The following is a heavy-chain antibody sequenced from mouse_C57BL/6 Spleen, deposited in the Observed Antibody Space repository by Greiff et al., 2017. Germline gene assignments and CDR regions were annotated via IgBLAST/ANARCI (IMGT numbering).Heavy chain of an antibody. Sequence: VQLQQPGAELVMPGASVQLSCKASGYTFTSYWMHWVKQRPGQGLEWIGEIDPSDSYTNYNQKFKGKSTLTVDQSSRTAYMQLSSLTSEDSAVYYCARWATGAMDYWGQGTSVTVSS. D-gene: IGHD3-1*01. CDR2: IDPSDSYT. V-gene: IGHV1-69*01. CDR3: ARWATGAMDY. CDR1: GYTFTSYW. J-gene: IGHJ4*01.